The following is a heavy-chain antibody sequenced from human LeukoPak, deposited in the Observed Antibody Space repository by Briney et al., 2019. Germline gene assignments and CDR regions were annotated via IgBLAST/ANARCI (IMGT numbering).Heavy chain of an antibody. V-gene: IGHV3-23*01. Sequence: GGSLRLSCAASGFTFSSYAMSWVRQAPGKGLEWDSTINSGGNTYYADSMKGRFTISRDNSKNTLFLQMNSLRVEDTGVYYCSKDPPISAAGPRYSDRWGQGTLVTVSS. D-gene: IGHD6-13*01. CDR1: GFTFSSYA. J-gene: IGHJ4*02. CDR3: SKDPPISAAGPRYSDR. CDR2: INSGGNT.